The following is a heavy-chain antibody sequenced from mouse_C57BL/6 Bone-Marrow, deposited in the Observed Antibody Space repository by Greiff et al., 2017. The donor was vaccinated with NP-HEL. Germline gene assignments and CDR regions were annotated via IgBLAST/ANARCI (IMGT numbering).Heavy chain of an antibody. D-gene: IGHD1-1*01. J-gene: IGHJ2*01. V-gene: IGHV5-4*01. Sequence: DVKLVESGGGLVKPGGSLKLSCAASGFTFSSYAMSWVRQTPEKRLEWVATISDGGSYTYYPDNVKGRFTISRDNAKNNLYLQMSHLKSEDTAMYYCARDNLLLRYPLFDYWGQGTTLTVSS. CDR1: GFTFSSYA. CDR3: ARDNLLLRYPLFDY. CDR2: ISDGGSYT.